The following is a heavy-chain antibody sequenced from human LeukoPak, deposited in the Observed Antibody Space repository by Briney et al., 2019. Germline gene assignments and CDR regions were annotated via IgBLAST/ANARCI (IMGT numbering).Heavy chain of an antibody. J-gene: IGHJ4*02. CDR1: GYTLTELS. D-gene: IGHD4-17*01. V-gene: IGHV1-24*01. CDR2: FDPEDGET. CDR3: APYADYTVD. Sequence: ASVKVSCKVSGYTLTELSMHWVRQAPGKGLEWMGGFDPEDGETIYAQKFQGRVTMTEETSTDTAYMELSSLRSEDTAVYYCAPYADYTVDWGQGTLVTVSS.